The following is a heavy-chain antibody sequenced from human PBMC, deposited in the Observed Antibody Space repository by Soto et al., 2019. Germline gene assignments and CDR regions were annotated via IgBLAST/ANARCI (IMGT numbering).Heavy chain of an antibody. V-gene: IGHV1-3*01. J-gene: IGHJ3*02. CDR3: AGLPSLADLARAFDI. CDR2: IDAGNGTT. D-gene: IGHD3-3*02. CDR1: GYTFTSYA. Sequence: QVQLVQSGAEVKKPGAAVKVSCKASGYTFTSYARHCVRQDHGQRLERMGWIDAGNGTTKYSQKFQGSFTMTRDTSASTAYMELISLRTEDPAVYDCAGLPSLADLARAFDIWGQGTMVTVSS.